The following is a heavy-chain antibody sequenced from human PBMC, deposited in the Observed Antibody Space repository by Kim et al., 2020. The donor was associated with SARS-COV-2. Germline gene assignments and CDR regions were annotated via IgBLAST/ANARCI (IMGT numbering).Heavy chain of an antibody. D-gene: IGHD3-10*01. CDR3: LYGSGSYSPFDY. J-gene: IGHJ4*02. Sequence: ASVKVSCKASGYTFTGYYMHWVRQAPGQGLEWMGWINPNSGGTNYAQKFQGRVTMTRDTSISTAYMELSRLRSDDTAVYYCLYGSGSYSPFDYWGQGTLVTVSS. CDR1: GYTFTGYY. CDR2: INPNSGGT. V-gene: IGHV1-2*02.